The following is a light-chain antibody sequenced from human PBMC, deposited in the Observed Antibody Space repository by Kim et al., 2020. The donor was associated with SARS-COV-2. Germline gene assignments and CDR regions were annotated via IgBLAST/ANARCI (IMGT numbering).Light chain of an antibody. V-gene: IGLV2-14*03. CDR3: SSYTSSSTLAV. J-gene: IGLJ3*02. CDR2: DVS. CDR1: SSEVGGYNY. Sequence: SITISCTGTSSEVGGYNYVSGYQQHPVKAPKLMIYDVSNRPSGVSNRFSGSKSGNTASLTISGLQAEDEADYYCSSYTSSSTLAVFGGGTQLTVL.